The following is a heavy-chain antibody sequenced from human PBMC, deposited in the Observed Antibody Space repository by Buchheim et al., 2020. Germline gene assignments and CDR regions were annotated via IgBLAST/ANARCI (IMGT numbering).Heavy chain of an antibody. J-gene: IGHJ4*02. CDR2: IYYSGST. D-gene: IGHD3-10*02. Sequence: QVQLQESGPGLVKPSQTLSLTCTVSVGSISSGVYYWSWIRQHPGKGLEWIGYIYYSGSTYYNPSLKSRVTISVDTSKNHFSLTLSSVTAADTAVYSCARGGVRGVIGYWGQGTL. CDR3: ARGGVRGVIGY. CDR1: VGSISSGVYY. V-gene: IGHV4-31*03.